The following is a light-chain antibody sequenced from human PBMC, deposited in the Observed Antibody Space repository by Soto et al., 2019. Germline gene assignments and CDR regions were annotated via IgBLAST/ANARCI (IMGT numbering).Light chain of an antibody. CDR3: QQVDSCPRT. CDR1: QGIGTY. CDR2: ASS. J-gene: IGKJ1*01. Sequence: RMTQSPSSLSASVGDRVTVTCRASQGIGTYLVWYQQKSGKAPTVLIYASSTLQTGVPSRFSGSGSGTDFSLTISSLHPEDVATYYCQQVDSCPRTFGHGTKVDI. V-gene: IGKV1-9*01.